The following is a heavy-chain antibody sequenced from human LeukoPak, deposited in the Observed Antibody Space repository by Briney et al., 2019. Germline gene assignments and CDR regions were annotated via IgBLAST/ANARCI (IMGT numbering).Heavy chain of an antibody. CDR2: ISSTGTYM. Sequence: GGSLRLSCSASGFDLSPYTMNWVRQAPGKGPEWVASISSTGTYMYYGDSLKGRFTISRDNAKNTLYLQLDSLRAEDTATYYCARRVTTFLSWGQGTLVIVSS. CDR1: GFDLSPYT. V-gene: IGHV3-21*01. D-gene: IGHD4-17*01. CDR3: ARRVTTFLS. J-gene: IGHJ4*02.